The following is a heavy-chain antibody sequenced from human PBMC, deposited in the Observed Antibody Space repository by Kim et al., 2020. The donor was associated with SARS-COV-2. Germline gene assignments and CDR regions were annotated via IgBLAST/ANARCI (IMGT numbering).Heavy chain of an antibody. V-gene: IGHV3-30*04. CDR3: ARDPLWASGSYYWNSLFDY. J-gene: IGHJ4*02. Sequence: GGSLRLSCAASGFTFSSYAMHWVRQAPGKGLEWVAVISYDGSNKYYADSVKGRFTISRDNSKNTLYLQMNSLKAEDTAVYYCARDPLWASGSYYWNSLFDYCGQGTLVTVSS. D-gene: IGHD3-10*01. CDR1: GFTFSSYA. CDR2: ISYDGSNK.